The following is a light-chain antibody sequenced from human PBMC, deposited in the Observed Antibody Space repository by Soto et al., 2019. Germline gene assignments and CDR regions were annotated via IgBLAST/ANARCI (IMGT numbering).Light chain of an antibody. V-gene: IGKV3-20*01. Sequence: EIVLTQSPGTLSLSPGARATLSCRARQSVSSSYLAWYQQKPGQAPRLLIYGASSRATGIPDRFSGSVSGTDFTLTISRLEPEDFAVYYGQQYGSSSTWTFGQGTKVDIK. CDR2: GAS. J-gene: IGKJ1*01. CDR1: QSVSSSY. CDR3: QQYGSSSTWT.